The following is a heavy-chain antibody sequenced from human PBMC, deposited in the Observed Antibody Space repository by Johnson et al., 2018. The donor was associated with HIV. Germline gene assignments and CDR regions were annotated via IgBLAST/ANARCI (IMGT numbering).Heavy chain of an antibody. CDR1: GFTFDDYA. CDR3: AQKAVAGTFTDAFDI. Sequence: VQLVESGGGVVRPGGSLRLSCAASGFTFDDYAMHWVRQVPGKGLEWVSGISWNSGSIGYADSVKGRFTISRDNAKNSLYLQMNSLRAEDTALYYCAQKAVAGTFTDAFDIWGQGTMVTFSS. J-gene: IGHJ3*02. CDR2: ISWNSGSI. D-gene: IGHD6-19*01. V-gene: IGHV3-9*01.